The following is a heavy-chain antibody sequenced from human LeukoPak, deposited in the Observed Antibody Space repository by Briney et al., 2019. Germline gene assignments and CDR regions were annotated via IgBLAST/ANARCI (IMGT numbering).Heavy chain of an antibody. CDR1: GVTFSSYA. J-gene: IGHJ4*02. Sequence: PGGSLRLSCAASGVTFSSYAMHWVRQAPGKGLEWVAVNKYYADSVKGRFTISRDNSKNTLYLQMNSLRAEDTAVYYCATNSGWDYFGYWGQGTLVTVSS. CDR3: ATNSGWDYFGY. V-gene: IGHV3-30*07. CDR2: NK. D-gene: IGHD5-12*01.